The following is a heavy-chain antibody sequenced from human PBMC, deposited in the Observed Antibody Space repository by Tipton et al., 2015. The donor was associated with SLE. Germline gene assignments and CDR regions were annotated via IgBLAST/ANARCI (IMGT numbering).Heavy chain of an antibody. D-gene: IGHD4-17*01. J-gene: IGHJ4*02. CDR3: ATIQVNSGDFRAGFDS. Sequence: QLVQSGAEVKKPGASVKVSCKASGYTVTNYDVNWVRQAAGQGLEWMGWMNPNSGKTDFAQKFQGRVTMTRNTSISTVYMELSSLRSEDTAVYYCATIQVNSGDFRAGFDSWGQGTLVTVSS. V-gene: IGHV1-8*02. CDR1: GYTVTNYD. CDR2: MNPNSGKT.